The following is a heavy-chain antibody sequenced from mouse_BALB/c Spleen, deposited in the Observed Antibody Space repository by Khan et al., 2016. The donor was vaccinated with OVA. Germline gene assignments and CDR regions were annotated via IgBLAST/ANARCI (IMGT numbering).Heavy chain of an antibody. CDR3: ARYGYDAMDY. Sequence: QVQLQQSGAELVQPGASVKMSCKASGYTFTNYSVHWVKQTPGQGLEWIGPIYPGNGDTSYNQKFKDKATLTSDESSSTAYMQLSSLTSEDSAVFYCARYGYDAMDYWGQGTSVTVSS. J-gene: IGHJ4*01. V-gene: IGHV1-12*01. CDR1: GYTFTNYS. D-gene: IGHD1-1*02. CDR2: IYPGNGDT.